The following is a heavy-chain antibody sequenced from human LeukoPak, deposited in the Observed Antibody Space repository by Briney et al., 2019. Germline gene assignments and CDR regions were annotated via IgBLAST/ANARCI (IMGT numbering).Heavy chain of an antibody. CDR2: INPSGGST. J-gene: IGHJ3*02. V-gene: IGHV1-46*01. D-gene: IGHD6-19*01. Sequence: ASVKVSCKASGYTFTSYYMHWVRQVPGQGLEWMGIINPSGGSTSYAQKFQGRVTMTRDTSTSTVYMELSSLRSEDTAAYYCATNHLSSGRPSSRVLGAFDIWGQGTMVTVSS. CDR1: GYTFTSYY. CDR3: ATNHLSSGRPSSRVLGAFDI.